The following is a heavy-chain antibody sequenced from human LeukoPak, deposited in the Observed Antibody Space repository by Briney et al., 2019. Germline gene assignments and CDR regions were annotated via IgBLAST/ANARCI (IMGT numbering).Heavy chain of an antibody. Sequence: SETLSLTCTVSGGPISSYYWSWIRQPPGKGLEWIGYIYYSGSTNYNPSLKSRVTISVDTSKNQFSLKLSSVTAADTAVYYCARDTGDSSGYYLDDAFDIWGQGTMVTVSS. J-gene: IGHJ3*02. V-gene: IGHV4-59*01. CDR1: GGPISSYY. CDR2: IYYSGST. CDR3: ARDTGDSSGYYLDDAFDI. D-gene: IGHD3-22*01.